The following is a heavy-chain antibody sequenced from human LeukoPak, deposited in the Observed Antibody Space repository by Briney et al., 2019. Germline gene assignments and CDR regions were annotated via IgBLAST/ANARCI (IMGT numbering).Heavy chain of an antibody. Sequence: SETLSLTCTVSGGSISSGDYYWGWIRQPPGKGLEWIGSIYYSGSTYYNPSLKSRVTISVDTSKNQFSLKLSSVTAADTAVYYCARLVTTTIIGPGGYFDYWGQGTLVTVSS. V-gene: IGHV4-39*01. J-gene: IGHJ4*02. CDR1: GGSISSGDYY. CDR2: IYYSGST. CDR3: ARLVTTTIIGPGGYFDY. D-gene: IGHD3-22*01.